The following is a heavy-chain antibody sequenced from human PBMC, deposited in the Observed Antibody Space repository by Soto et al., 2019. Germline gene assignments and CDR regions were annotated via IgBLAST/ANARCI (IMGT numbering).Heavy chain of an antibody. D-gene: IGHD3-10*01. Sequence: GGSLRLSCAASGFTFSSYGMHWVRQAPGKGLEWVAVISYDGSNKYYADSVKGRFTISRDNSKNTLYLQMNSLRAEDTAVYYCAKDRGSGSYQTPFDYWGQGTLVTVSS. CDR1: GFTFSSYG. CDR2: ISYDGSNK. V-gene: IGHV3-30*18. J-gene: IGHJ4*02. CDR3: AKDRGSGSYQTPFDY.